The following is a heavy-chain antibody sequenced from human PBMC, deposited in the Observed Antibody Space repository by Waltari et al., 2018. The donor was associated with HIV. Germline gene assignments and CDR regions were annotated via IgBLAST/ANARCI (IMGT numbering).Heavy chain of an antibody. CDR1: GGSFSSYV. D-gene: IGHD4-17*01. CDR2: IIPMFGAA. CDR3: ARETQETTGGRIFDF. V-gene: IGHV1-69*12. J-gene: IGHJ4*02. Sequence: QVQLVQSGAEVKKPGSSVKVSCKASGGSFSSYVISWVRQAPGQGLEWSGGIIPMFGAANYAQNVLSRVTIGADESTKTAYMELSGLRSEDTAMYYCARETQETTGGRIFDFWGQGTMVTVSS.